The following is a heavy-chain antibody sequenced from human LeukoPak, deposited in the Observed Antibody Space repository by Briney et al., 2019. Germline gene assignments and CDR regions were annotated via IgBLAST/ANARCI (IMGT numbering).Heavy chain of an antibody. D-gene: IGHD2/OR15-2a*01. CDR1: GGSISSYY. Sequence: PSETLSLTCTVSGGSISSYYWSWIRQPPGKGLEWIGYIYYRGSTNYNPSPKSRVTISVDTSKNQFSLKLSSVTAADTAVYYCGQSAVGHYYYYYMDVWGKGTTVTVSS. J-gene: IGHJ6*03. CDR2: IYYRGST. V-gene: IGHV4-59*01. CDR3: GQSAVGHYYYYYMDV.